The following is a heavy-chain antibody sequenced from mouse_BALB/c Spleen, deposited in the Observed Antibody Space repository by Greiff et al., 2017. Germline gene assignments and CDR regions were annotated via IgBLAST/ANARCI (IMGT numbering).Heavy chain of an antibody. D-gene: IGHD1-1*01. V-gene: IGHV5-15*02. Sequence: EVKLVESGGGLVQPGGSRKLSCAASGFTFSDYGMAWVRQAPGKGPEWVAFISNLAYSIYYADTVTGRFTISRENAKNTLYLEMSSVRSEDTAMYYCARPSPRFYFDYWGQGTTLTVSS. CDR2: ISNLAYSI. CDR1: GFTFSDYG. J-gene: IGHJ2*01. CDR3: ARPSPRFYFDY.